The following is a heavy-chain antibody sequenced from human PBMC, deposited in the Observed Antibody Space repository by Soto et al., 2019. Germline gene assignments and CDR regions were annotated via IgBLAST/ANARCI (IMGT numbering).Heavy chain of an antibody. CDR1: GGTFSSYA. V-gene: IGHV1-69*01. Sequence: QVQLVQSGAEVKKPGSSVKVSCKASGGTFSSYAISWVRQAPGQGLEWMGGIIPIFGTANYAQKFQGRVTITADESTSTAYMERSSLRSEDTAVYYCARGKVVVVAATRAYYYGMDVWGQGTTVTVSS. CDR2: IIPIFGTA. J-gene: IGHJ6*02. D-gene: IGHD2-15*01. CDR3: ARGKVVVVAATRAYYYGMDV.